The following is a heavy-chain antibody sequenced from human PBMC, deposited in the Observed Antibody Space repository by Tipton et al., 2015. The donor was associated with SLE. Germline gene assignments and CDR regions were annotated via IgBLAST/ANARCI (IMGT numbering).Heavy chain of an antibody. CDR1: GFSFSTYW. D-gene: IGHD3-10*01. V-gene: IGHV3-7*01. Sequence: SLRLSCAASGFSFSTYWMSWVRQAPGKGLEWVANIKQDGSEKYYVDSVKGRFTISRDNAKNSLFLQMNSLTGEDTAVYYCASQTVPDYWGQGTLVTVSS. CDR3: ASQTVPDY. CDR2: IKQDGSEK. J-gene: IGHJ4*02.